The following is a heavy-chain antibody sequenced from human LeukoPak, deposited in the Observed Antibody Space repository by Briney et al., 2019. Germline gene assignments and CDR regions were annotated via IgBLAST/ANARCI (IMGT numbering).Heavy chain of an antibody. V-gene: IGHV3-23*01. CDR3: AKLVRGVIIG. CDR1: GFTFSSYA. CDR2: IIVSGGST. Sequence: GGSLRLSCAASGFTFSSYAMSWVRQAPGKGLEWVAAIIVSGGSTYYADSMSGRFTTSRNNSKNMLYLQMHSMRAEDTAVYYCAKLVRGVIIGWGQGTLVTVSS. D-gene: IGHD3-10*01. J-gene: IGHJ4*02.